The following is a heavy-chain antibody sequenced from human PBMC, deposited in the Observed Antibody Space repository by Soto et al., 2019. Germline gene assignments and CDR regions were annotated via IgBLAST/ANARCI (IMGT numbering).Heavy chain of an antibody. Sequence: QVQLVESGGGVVQPGRSLRLSCAASGFTFSSYGMHWVRQAPGKGLEWVAVISYDGSNKYYADSVKGRFTISRDNCKNARYLQMNSLRAEDTAVYYCAKDRAPCSNCVCYDGMDVWGQGTTVTVSS. V-gene: IGHV3-30*18. CDR1: GFTFSSYG. CDR2: ISYDGSNK. CDR3: AKDRAPCSNCVCYDGMDV. J-gene: IGHJ6*02. D-gene: IGHD4-4*01.